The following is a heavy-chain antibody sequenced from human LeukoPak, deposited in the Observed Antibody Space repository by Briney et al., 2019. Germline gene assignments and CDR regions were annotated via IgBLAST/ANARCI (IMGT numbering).Heavy chain of an antibody. D-gene: IGHD2-2*01. CDR3: ARVGVVPVHHDAFDI. Sequence: PSETLSLTCTVSGYSINSGYYWSWIRQPPGKGLEWIGYIYYSGSTNYNPSLKSRVTISVDTSKNQFSLKLSSVTAADTAVYYCARVGVVPVHHDAFDIWGQGTMVTVSS. CDR2: IYYSGST. CDR1: GYSINSGYY. V-gene: IGHV4-61*01. J-gene: IGHJ3*02.